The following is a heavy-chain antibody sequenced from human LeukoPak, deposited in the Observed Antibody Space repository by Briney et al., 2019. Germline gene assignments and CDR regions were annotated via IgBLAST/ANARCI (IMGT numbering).Heavy chain of an antibody. Sequence: SETLSLTCTVSGGSISSYYWSWIRQPPGKGLEWIGYIYYSGSTNYNPSLKSRVTISVDTSKNQFSLKLSSVAAADTAVYYCARGDYYYGMDVWGQGTTVTVSS. CDR2: IYYSGST. V-gene: IGHV4-59*01. CDR1: GGSISSYY. CDR3: ARGDYYYGMDV. J-gene: IGHJ6*02.